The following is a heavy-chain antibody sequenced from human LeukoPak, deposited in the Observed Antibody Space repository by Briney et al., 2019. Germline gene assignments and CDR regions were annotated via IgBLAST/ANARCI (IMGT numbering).Heavy chain of an antibody. J-gene: IGHJ4*02. CDR1: GFTFRIYG. Sequence: PGTSLRLSCEASGFTFRIYGMHWVRQAPGKGLEWVAAIWEDGTNIHYADSVKGRFTISRDNSKNRLYLQMNNMRAEDTALYFCARVGYNSGWYEYWGQRTLVTVSS. CDR3: ARVGYNSGWYEY. V-gene: IGHV3-33*01. CDR2: IWEDGTNI. D-gene: IGHD6-19*01.